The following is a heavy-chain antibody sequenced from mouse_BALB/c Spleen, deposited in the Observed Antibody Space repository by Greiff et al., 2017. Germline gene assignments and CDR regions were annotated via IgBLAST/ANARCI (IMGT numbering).Heavy chain of an antibody. J-gene: IGHJ4*01. D-gene: IGHD4-1*01. CDR3: AREGTGTVFYAMDY. CDR2: ISSGSSTI. Sequence: DVHLVESGGGLVQPGGSRKLSCAASGFNFSSFGMHWVRQAPEKGLEWVAYISSGSSTIYYADTVKGRFTISRDNPKNTLFLQMTSLRSEDTALYYCAREGTGTVFYAMDYWGQGTSVTVSS. V-gene: IGHV5-17*02. CDR1: GFNFSSFG.